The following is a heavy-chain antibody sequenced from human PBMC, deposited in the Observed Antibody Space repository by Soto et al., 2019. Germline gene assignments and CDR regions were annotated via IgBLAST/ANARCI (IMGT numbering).Heavy chain of an antibody. V-gene: IGHV3-66*01. CDR3: ATTGMGVTLYYYYYGMDV. D-gene: IGHD1-26*01. CDR2: MFYGGSP. J-gene: IGHJ6*02. CDR1: GFTVSSNY. Sequence: EVQLVESGGGLVQPGGSLRISCAASGFTVSSNYMTWVRQAPGKGLEGVSGMFYGGSPYDADSVKGIFTISRDNSKNMLYLQMNSLRAEDTAVYYCATTGMGVTLYYYYYGMDVWGQGTTVTVSS.